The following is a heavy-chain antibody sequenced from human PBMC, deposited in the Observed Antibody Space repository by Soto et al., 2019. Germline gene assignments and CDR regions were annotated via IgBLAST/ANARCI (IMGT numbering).Heavy chain of an antibody. CDR1: GYSFYRYG. CDR2: INPSNDNT. D-gene: IGHD3-22*01. Sequence: ASVKVSCKASGYSFYRYGITWVRQAPGQGLEWMGWINPSNDNTNYAQKFRGRVTMTTDASTSTAHMELRSLKSDDTAVYYCARDTQQDSNGYYLEWFDPWGQGTLVTV. V-gene: IGHV1-18*01. J-gene: IGHJ5*02. CDR3: ARDTQQDSNGYYLEWFDP.